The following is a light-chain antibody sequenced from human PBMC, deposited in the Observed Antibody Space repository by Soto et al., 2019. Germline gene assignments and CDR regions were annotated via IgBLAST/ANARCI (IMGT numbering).Light chain of an antibody. J-gene: IGLJ1*01. Sequence: QSVLTQPASVSGSPGQSSTIPCTGTSSDVGGYNYVSWYQQHPGIAPKVMIYDVSNRPSGVSNRFSGSKSGNTASLTISGLQAEDEADYYCLSYTTSSTYVFGTGTKVTVL. CDR1: SSDVGGYNY. CDR3: LSYTTSSTYV. V-gene: IGLV2-14*03. CDR2: DVS.